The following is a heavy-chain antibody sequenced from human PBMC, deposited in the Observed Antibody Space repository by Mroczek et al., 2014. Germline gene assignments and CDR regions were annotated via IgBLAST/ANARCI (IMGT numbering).Heavy chain of an antibody. J-gene: IGHJ4*02. CDR2: INHSGST. Sequence: QVQLQQWGAGLLKPSETLSLTCAVYGGSFSGYYWSWIRQPPGKGLEWIGEINHSGSTNYNPSLKSRVTISVDTSKNQFSLKLSSVTAADTAVYYCARGGPYGSSHPAPLDYWGQGTLVTVSS. CDR1: GGSFSGYY. D-gene: IGHD6-6*01. CDR3: ARGGPYGSSHPAPLDY. V-gene: IGHV4-34*01.